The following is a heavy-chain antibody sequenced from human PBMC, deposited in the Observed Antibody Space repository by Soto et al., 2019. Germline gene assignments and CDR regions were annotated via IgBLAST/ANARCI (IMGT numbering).Heavy chain of an antibody. CDR1: GFTLSRYG. J-gene: IGHJ4*02. CDR3: ARPYDTSGYPYFDY. Sequence: PGGSLSLSCAASGFTLSRYGMHWVRQAPGKGLEWVAVIWFDGSNKNYADSMKGRFTVSKDNSKNTLYLKMDGLGAEDTAVYYCARPYDTSGYPYFDYWGQGTLVTVSS. V-gene: IGHV3-33*01. D-gene: IGHD3-22*01. CDR2: IWFDGSNK.